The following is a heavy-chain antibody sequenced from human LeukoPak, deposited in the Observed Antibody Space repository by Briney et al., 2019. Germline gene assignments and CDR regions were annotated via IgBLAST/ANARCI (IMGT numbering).Heavy chain of an antibody. J-gene: IGHJ6*03. CDR2: IYYSGST. Sequence: SETLSLTCTVSGGSISGYYWSWIRQPPGKGLEWIGYIYYSGSTNYNPSLKSRVTISVDTSKNQFSLKLSSVTAADTAVYYCARTTEAHSWRTRYYDYYMDVWGKGTTVTVSS. D-gene: IGHD6-13*01. V-gene: IGHV4-59*01. CDR3: ARTTEAHSWRTRYYDYYMDV. CDR1: GGSISGYY.